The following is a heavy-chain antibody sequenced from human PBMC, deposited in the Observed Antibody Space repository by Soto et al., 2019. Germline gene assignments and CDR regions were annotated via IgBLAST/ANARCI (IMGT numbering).Heavy chain of an antibody. CDR3: ATDSWGPEV. D-gene: IGHD7-27*01. CDR1: GFSFSSYN. J-gene: IGHJ6*02. Sequence: QVQLVESGGGVVQPGRSLRLSCAASGFSFSSYNMHWVRQAPGKGLEWVTVIWRDGNSQSHADSVKGRFTVSRDNSKNTLYLQMDSLRGEDTAVYYCATDSWGPEVWGQGTTVTVSS. CDR2: IWRDGNSQ. V-gene: IGHV3-33*01.